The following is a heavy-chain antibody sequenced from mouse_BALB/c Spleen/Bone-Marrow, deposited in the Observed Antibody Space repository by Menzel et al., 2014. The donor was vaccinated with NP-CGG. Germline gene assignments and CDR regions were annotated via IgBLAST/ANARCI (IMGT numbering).Heavy chain of an antibody. CDR2: IDPANVNT. CDR3: ATYYYGSSLFAY. J-gene: IGHJ3*01. D-gene: IGHD1-1*01. V-gene: IGHV14-3*02. CDR1: GFNIKNTY. Sequence: EVQLQESGAELVKPGASVKLSCTASGFNIKNTYIHWVKQRPEQGLEWIGRIDPANVNTKYDPKFQGKATITADTSSNTAYLQLSSLTSEDTAAYYCATYYYGSSLFAYWGQGTLVTVSA.